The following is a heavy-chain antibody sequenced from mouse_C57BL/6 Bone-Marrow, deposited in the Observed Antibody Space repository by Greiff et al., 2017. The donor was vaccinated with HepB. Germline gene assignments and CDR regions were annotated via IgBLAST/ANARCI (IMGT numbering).Heavy chain of an antibody. CDR2: IYPGDGDT. CDR1: GYAFSSSW. V-gene: IGHV1-82*01. D-gene: IGHD2-2*01. CDR3: ARSDLGYYVDY. J-gene: IGHJ2*01. Sequence: QVQLQQSGPELVKPGASVKISCKASGYAFSSSWMNWVKQRPGKGLEWIGRIYPGDGDTNYNGKFKGKATLTADKSSSTAYMQLSSLTSEDSAVYFCARSDLGYYVDYWGQGTTLTVSS.